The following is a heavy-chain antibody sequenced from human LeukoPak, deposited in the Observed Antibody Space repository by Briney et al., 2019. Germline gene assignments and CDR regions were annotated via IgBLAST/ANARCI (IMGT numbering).Heavy chain of an antibody. CDR2: ISSSGSTI. J-gene: IGHJ3*02. Sequence: WVSYISSSGSTIYYADSVKGRFTISRDNAKNSLYLQMNSLRAEDTAVYYCARDYDAFDIWGQGTMVTVSS. V-gene: IGHV3-11*04. CDR3: ARDYDAFDI.